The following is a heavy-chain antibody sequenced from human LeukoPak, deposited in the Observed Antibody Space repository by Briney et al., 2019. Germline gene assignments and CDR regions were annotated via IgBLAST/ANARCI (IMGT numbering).Heavy chain of an antibody. J-gene: IGHJ2*01. Sequence: PSETLSLTCTVSGASISTRPYYWGCIRQPPGKGLEWIGSISNSGSTYYSPSLKSRVTISVDTSKNQISLKLSSVTAADTAVYYCARNPGDYGSWYFDLWGRGTLVTVSS. V-gene: IGHV4-39*01. D-gene: IGHD4-17*01. CDR2: ISNSGST. CDR3: ARNPGDYGSWYFDL. CDR1: GASISTRPYY.